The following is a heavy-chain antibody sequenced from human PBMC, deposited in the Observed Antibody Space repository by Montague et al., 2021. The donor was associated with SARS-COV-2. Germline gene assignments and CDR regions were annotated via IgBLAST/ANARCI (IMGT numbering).Heavy chain of an antibody. V-gene: IGHV2-70*11. CDR2: IDWDGDK. CDR3: ARGPSDTYYYNGMDV. J-gene: IGHJ6*02. CDR1: GFSLSTSGMC. Sequence: PALVKPTQTLTLTCTFSGFSLSTSGMCMTWIRQPPGKALEWLARIDWDGDKYYNTSLKSRLTISKDTSKNLVVLTMTNMDPVDTATYYCARGPSDTYYYNGMDVWGRGTTVTDSS.